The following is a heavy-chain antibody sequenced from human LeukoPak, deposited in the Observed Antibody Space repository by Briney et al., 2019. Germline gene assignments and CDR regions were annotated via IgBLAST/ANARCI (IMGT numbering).Heavy chain of an antibody. CDR2: IGASGGNT. D-gene: IGHD5-24*01. CDR3: ARHRPISL. V-gene: IGHV3-23*01. Sequence: GGSLRLSCTASGFTFSNYAMSWVRQAPGKGLQWVSAIGASGGNTYYADSVKGRFTISRDNSKNTLFLQMNSLRDDDTAVYYCARHRPISLWGRGTMVTVSS. CDR1: GFTFSNYA. J-gene: IGHJ3*01.